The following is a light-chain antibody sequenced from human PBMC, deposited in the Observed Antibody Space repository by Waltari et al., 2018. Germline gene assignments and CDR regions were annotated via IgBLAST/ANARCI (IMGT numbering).Light chain of an antibody. J-gene: IGLJ1*01. CDR1: YSNIGSNP. Sequence: QSVLTQPPSASGTPGQRVTISCSGSYSNIGSNPAIVYQQLPGTAPQLLIHDTSQRPSGVPDRFSGSKSGTSVSLAISGLQSDDEADYYCATWDGSLEGYVFGTGTKVSVL. V-gene: IGLV1-44*01. CDR3: ATWDGSLEGYV. CDR2: DTS.